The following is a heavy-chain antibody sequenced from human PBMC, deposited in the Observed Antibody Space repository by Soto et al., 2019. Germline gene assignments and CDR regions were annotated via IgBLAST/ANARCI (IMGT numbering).Heavy chain of an antibody. D-gene: IGHD2-2*01. CDR3: AGGRKDIVVVPAAAYYYYMDV. Sequence: SETLSLTCAVYGGSFSGYYWSWIRQPPGKGLEWIGEINHSGSTNYNPSLKSRVTISVDTSKNQFSLKLSSVTAADTAVYYCAGGRKDIVVVPAAAYYYYMDVWGKGTTVTVSS. CDR2: INHSGST. V-gene: IGHV4-34*01. CDR1: GGSFSGYY. J-gene: IGHJ6*03.